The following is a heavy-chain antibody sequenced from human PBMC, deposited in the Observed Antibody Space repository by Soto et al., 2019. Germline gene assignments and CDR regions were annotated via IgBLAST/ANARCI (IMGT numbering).Heavy chain of an antibody. CDR3: ARLDFRSGYYGGRFDP. D-gene: IGHD3-3*01. J-gene: IGHJ5*02. CDR1: GDSVNNNDFY. CDR2: IFHSGTT. Sequence: SETLSLTCTVSGDSVNNNDFYWAWIRQPPGKGLEWVVTIFHSGTTYHNPSLKGRVTASVDRSENQFSLKLTSVTASDTAVYYCARLDFRSGYYGGRFDPWGQGTLVTVSS. V-gene: IGHV4-39*01.